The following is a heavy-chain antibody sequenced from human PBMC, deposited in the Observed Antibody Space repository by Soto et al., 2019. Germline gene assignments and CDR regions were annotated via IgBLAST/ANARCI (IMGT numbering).Heavy chain of an antibody. V-gene: IGHV3-74*01. CDR1: GFTFSSYW. CDR3: ARGRQRYVDWLDP. J-gene: IGHJ5*02. D-gene: IGHD6-25*01. Sequence: QPGGSLRLSCAASGFTFSSYWMHWVRQAPGKGLVWVSRINSGGSSTSYAGSVKGRFTISRDNAKNTLYLQMNSLRAEDTAVYYCARGRQRYVDWLDPWGQGTLVTVSS. CDR2: INSGGSST.